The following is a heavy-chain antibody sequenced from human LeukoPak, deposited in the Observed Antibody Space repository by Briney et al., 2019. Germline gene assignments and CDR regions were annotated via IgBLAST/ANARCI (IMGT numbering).Heavy chain of an antibody. CDR2: INHSGST. J-gene: IGHJ2*01. D-gene: IGHD1-26*01. CDR1: GGSFSGYY. V-gene: IGHV4-34*01. Sequence: SETLSLTCAVYGGSFSGYYWSWIRQPPGKGLEWIGEINHSGSTNYNPSLKSRVTISVDTSKNQFSLKLSSVTAADTAVYYCARGRTMYSGSYYWSFDLWGRGTLVTVSS. CDR3: ARGRTMYSGSYYWSFDL.